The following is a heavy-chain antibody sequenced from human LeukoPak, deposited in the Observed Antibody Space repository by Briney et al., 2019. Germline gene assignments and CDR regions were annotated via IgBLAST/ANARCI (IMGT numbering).Heavy chain of an antibody. J-gene: IGHJ5*02. CDR3: ARGGDSSGQLFDP. V-gene: IGHV3-53*01. CDR1: GFTVSSNY. CDR2: IYSGGST. D-gene: IGHD3-22*01. Sequence: GGSLRLSCAASGFTVSSNYMTWVRQAPGKGLEWVSVIYSGGSTYYADSVKGRFTISRDNSKNTLYLQMNSLRAEDTAVYYCARGGDSSGQLFDPWGQGTLVTVSS.